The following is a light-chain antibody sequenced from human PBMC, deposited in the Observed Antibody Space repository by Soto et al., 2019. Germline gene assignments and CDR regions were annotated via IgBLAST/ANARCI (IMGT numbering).Light chain of an antibody. Sequence: DVVMTQSALSLPVTLGQPSSMSCSVNQSLVHSDGIAYCSWFQQRPGRSPRRLIYKVSNRDSGVPARFSGSGSGTDFALKISRVEAEDVGVYYCMQGTHWPITFGQGTRLEIK. V-gene: IGKV2-30*02. CDR2: KVS. J-gene: IGKJ5*01. CDR1: QSLVHSDGIAY. CDR3: MQGTHWPIT.